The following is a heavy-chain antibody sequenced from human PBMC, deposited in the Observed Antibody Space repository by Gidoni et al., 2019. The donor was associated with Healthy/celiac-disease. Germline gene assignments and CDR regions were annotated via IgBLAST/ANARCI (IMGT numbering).Heavy chain of an antibody. CDR2: IRSSSSYI. Sequence: EVQLVVSGGGLIKPGGSLRLSCSASGFTFSSSSMHWVRQAPGKGLEWVASIRSSSSYIYYADSVKGRVTISRDNAKNSLYLQMNSLRAEDTAVYDCARAYDILTGYYYYYYGMDVWGQGTTVTVSS. D-gene: IGHD3-9*01. V-gene: IGHV3-21*01. J-gene: IGHJ6*02. CDR1: GFTFSSSS. CDR3: ARAYDILTGYYYYYYGMDV.